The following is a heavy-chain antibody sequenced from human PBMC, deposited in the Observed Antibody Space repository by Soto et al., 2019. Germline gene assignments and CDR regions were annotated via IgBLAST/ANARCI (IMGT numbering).Heavy chain of an antibody. CDR2: ITIYNGNT. D-gene: IGHD2-15*01. J-gene: IGHJ6*02. Sequence: ASVKVSCKASGYTFTSYDLSWVRRAPGQGLEWMGGITIYNGNTIYAQKLQGRVTMTTDTSTSTAYMELRSLRSDDTAVYYCARGLRYCSGGGCSYYGMDVWGQGTTVTVS. CDR3: ARGLRYCSGGGCSYYGMDV. CDR1: GYTFTSYD. V-gene: IGHV1-18*01.